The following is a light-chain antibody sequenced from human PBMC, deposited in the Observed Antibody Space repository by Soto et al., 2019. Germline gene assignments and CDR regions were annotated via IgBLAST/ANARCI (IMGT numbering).Light chain of an antibody. CDR3: QQYRNWPRT. CDR2: GAS. CDR1: QSVDIN. V-gene: IGKV3-15*01. Sequence: EIVLTQSPSTMSVSXGDRVTLAXXASQSVDINLAWYQQKAGQAPRLLVYGASTKATDMPGRFSGRGSGTEFTLTINNLQSEDFAVYYCQQYRNWPRTFGQGTKVDIK. J-gene: IGKJ1*01.